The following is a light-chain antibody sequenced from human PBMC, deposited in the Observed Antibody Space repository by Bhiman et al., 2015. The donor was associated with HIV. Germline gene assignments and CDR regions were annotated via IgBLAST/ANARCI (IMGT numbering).Light chain of an antibody. Sequence: QSALTQPRSVSGSPGQSVTISCAGTNSDVGGYNSVSWYQHHPGKAPKLMIYDVTERPSGVSNRFSGSKSGNTASLTISGLQAEDEGDYHCCSYAGSSTYVVFGGGTKLTVL. V-gene: IGLV2-11*01. CDR3: CSYAGSSTYVV. CDR2: DVT. CDR1: NSDVGGYNS. J-gene: IGLJ2*01.